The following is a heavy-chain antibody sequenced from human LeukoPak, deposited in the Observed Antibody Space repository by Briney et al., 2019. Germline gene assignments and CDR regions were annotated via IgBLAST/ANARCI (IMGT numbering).Heavy chain of an antibody. Sequence: SVKVSCKASGGTFSSSAISWVRQAPGQGLEWMGGIIPIFGTANYAQKFQGRVTITTDESTSTAYMELSGLRSDDTAVYYCATRPPYCSSTSCYQYDYWGQGTLVTVSS. V-gene: IGHV1-69*05. CDR2: IIPIFGTA. CDR3: ATRPPYCSSTSCYQYDY. CDR1: GGTFSSSA. D-gene: IGHD2-2*01. J-gene: IGHJ4*02.